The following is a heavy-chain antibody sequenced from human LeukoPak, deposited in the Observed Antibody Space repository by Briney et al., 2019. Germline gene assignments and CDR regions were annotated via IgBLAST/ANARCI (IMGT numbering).Heavy chain of an antibody. J-gene: IGHJ6*03. V-gene: IGHV5-51*01. CDR2: IYPGDSDT. D-gene: IGHD6-13*01. CDR3: ARLGSLDYYYMDV. CDR1: GYSFTSYW. Sequence: GESLKISCKGSGYSFTSYWIGRVRQMPGKGLEWMGIIYPGDSDTRYSPSFQGQVTISADKSISTAYLQWSSLKASDTAMYYCARLGSLDYYYMDVWGKGTTVTVSS.